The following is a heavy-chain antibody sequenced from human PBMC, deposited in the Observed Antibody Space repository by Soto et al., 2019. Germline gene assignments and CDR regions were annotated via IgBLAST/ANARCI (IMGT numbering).Heavy chain of an antibody. V-gene: IGHV4-4*07. CDR2: IYTSGTT. D-gene: IGHD1-26*01. CDR3: AREGSGSYYADF. J-gene: IGHJ4*02. CDR1: GGSISTYW. Sequence: QVQLQESGPGLVKPEETLSLTCTVSGGSISTYWWSWIRQSAGKGLEWIGRIYTSGTTNYNPSLKSRVTMSVDTSKNQFSLKLSSVTAADTAIYYCAREGSGSYYADFWGQGTLVTVSS.